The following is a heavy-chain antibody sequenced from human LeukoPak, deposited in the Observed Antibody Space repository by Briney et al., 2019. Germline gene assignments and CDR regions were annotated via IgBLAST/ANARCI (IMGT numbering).Heavy chain of an antibody. CDR3: ARFYYYYMDV. CDR2: IYSGGST. V-gene: IGHV3-66*01. J-gene: IGHJ6*03. CDR1: GFTVRSNY. Sequence: GGSLRLSCVASGFTVRSNYMNWVRQAPGKGLEWVSVIYSGGSTYYADSVKGRFTISRDNSKNTLYLQMNSLRAEDTAVYYCARFYYYYMDVWGKGTTVTISS.